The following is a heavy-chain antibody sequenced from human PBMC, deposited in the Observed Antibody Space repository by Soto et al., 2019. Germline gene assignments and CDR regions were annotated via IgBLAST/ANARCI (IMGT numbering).Heavy chain of an antibody. D-gene: IGHD3-22*01. CDR2: ISYDGSNK. CDR1: GFTFSSYA. V-gene: IGHV3-30*14. Sequence: GGSLRLSCAASGFTFSSYAMHWVRQAPGKGLEWVAVISYDGSNKYYADSVKGRFTISRDNSKNTLYLQMNSLRAEDTAVYYCARVGYYDSSGYLDYWGQGTLVTVSS. J-gene: IGHJ4*02. CDR3: ARVGYYDSSGYLDY.